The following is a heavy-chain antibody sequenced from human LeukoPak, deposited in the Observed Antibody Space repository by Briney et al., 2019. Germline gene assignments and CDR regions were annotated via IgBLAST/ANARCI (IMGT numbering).Heavy chain of an antibody. J-gene: IGHJ1*01. V-gene: IGHV4-39*01. CDR3: ARRRYYDGSGYLK. D-gene: IGHD3-22*01. CDR1: GDSVSRSDSY. CDR2: IYYSGRT. Sequence: SETPSLTCSVSGDSVSRSDSYWDWIRQPPGKGLEWFGTIYYSGRTYYSPSLKSRVTMSVDPSNNQISLKLRSGTAADTALYYCARRRYYDGSGYLKWGQGTLLSVSS.